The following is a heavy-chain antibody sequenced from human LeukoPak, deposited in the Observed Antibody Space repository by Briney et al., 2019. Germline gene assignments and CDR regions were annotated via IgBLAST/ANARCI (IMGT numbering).Heavy chain of an antibody. V-gene: IGHV3-7*01. CDR1: GFTFSSYW. CDR2: IKQDGSEK. J-gene: IGHJ4*02. CDR3: ARGHDFWTPYYFDY. D-gene: IGHD3-3*01. Sequence: GGSLRLSCAASGFTFSSYWMSWVRQAPGKGLEWVASIKQDGSEKFYVDSVKSRFTISRDNAKKSLYLQMNSLRDEDTAVYYCARGHDFWTPYYFDYWGQGTLVTVSS.